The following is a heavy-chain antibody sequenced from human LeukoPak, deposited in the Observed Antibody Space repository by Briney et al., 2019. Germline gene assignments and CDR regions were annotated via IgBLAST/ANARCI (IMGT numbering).Heavy chain of an antibody. CDR3: ASKRCTGDCYLFDP. CDR2: INTNNGNT. V-gene: IGHV1-18*01. CDR1: GYTFNTYG. J-gene: IGHJ5*02. Sequence: GASVKVSYKASGYTFNTYGLMWVRQAPGQGLEWMGWINTNNGNTNYAQKFQGRVTMTTDTSTSTGYMELRSLRSDDTAVYYCASKRCTGDCYLFDPWGQGTLVTVSS. D-gene: IGHD2-21*02.